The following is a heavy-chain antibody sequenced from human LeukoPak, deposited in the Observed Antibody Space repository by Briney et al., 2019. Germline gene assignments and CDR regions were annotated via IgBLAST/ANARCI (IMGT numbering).Heavy chain of an antibody. J-gene: IGHJ6*03. Sequence: PGGSLRLSCAASGITFSIYTMSWVRQAPGKGLEWVSSISSGSGDIYYADSVKGRFTISRDNAKDSLYLQMNSLRAEDTAVYYCARTNSGSYYYYYYMDVWGKGTTVAVSS. D-gene: IGHD1-26*01. CDR2: ISSGSGDI. V-gene: IGHV3-21*01. CDR3: ARTNSGSYYYYYYMDV. CDR1: GITFSIYT.